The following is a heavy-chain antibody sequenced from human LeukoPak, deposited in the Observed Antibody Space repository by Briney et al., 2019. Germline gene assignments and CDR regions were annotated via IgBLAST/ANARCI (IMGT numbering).Heavy chain of an antibody. CDR1: GFTFSNYA. CDR3: AKGRGYCTGGSCYSDY. CDR2: FSGSDGST. D-gene: IGHD2-15*01. Sequence: GGSLRLSCTASGFTFSNYAMSWVRQAPGKGLEWVSTFSGSDGSTYYADSVKGRFTISRDNSKNTLYLQMNSLRAEDTAIYYCAKGRGYCTGGSCYSDYGGQGTLATVSS. V-gene: IGHV3-23*01. J-gene: IGHJ4*02.